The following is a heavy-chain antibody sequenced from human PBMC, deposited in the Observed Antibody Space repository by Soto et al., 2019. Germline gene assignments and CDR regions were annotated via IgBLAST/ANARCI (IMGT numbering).Heavy chain of an antibody. CDR1: GYTFTSYY. Sequence: ASVKVSCKASGYTFTSYYMHWVRQAPGQGLEWMGIINPSGGSTSYAQKFQGRVTMTRDTSTSTVYMELSSLRSEDTAVYYCARDRIWGLRFLEWLPYGMDVWGQGTTVTVYS. D-gene: IGHD3-3*01. CDR2: INPSGGST. J-gene: IGHJ6*02. V-gene: IGHV1-46*01. CDR3: ARDRIWGLRFLEWLPYGMDV.